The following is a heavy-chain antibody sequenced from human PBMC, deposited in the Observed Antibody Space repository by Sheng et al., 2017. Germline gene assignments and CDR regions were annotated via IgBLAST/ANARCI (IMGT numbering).Heavy chain of an antibody. Sequence: QVQLVESGGGVVQPGRSLRLSCAASGFTFSSYAMHWVRQAPGKGLEWVTIISYDGSNKYYADSVKGRFTISRDNSKNTLYLQMNSLRAEDTAVYYCAREFNDDIWGQGTMVTVSS. CDR2: ISYDGSNK. V-gene: IGHV3-30-3*01. D-gene: IGHD1-1*01. CDR3: AREFNDDI. CDR1: GFTFSSYA. J-gene: IGHJ3*02.